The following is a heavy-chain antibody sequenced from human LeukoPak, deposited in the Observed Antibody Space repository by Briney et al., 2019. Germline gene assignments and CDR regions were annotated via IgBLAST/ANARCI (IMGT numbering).Heavy chain of an antibody. Sequence: AAVKVSCMASGYTFTVYYMHWVRQAPGQGLEWMGWINSNIGGTHYAQKLQDRLTMTGDTPTGTAYTELSRLSYDYTGVYYFARDIDFGGEGTQVTVSS. CDR1: GYTFTVYY. J-gene: IGHJ4*02. V-gene: IGHV1-2*02. CDR3: ARDIDF. CDR2: INSNIGGT.